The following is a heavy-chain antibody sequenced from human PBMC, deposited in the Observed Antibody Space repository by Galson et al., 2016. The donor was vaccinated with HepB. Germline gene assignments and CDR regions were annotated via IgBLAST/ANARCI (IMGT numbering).Heavy chain of an antibody. CDR2: IRSNPYGGTT. Sequence: SLRLSCATSGFTFGTYVLRWFRQAPGKGLEWVGLIRSNPYGGTTEYAASVKGRLTISRDDSKSFAYLQLTSLKIEDTAVYHCARDQDYVFGDRQRLDYWGQGTLVSVSS. CDR1: GFTFGTYV. V-gene: IGHV3-49*03. CDR3: ARDQDYVFGDRQRLDY. J-gene: IGHJ4*02. D-gene: IGHD3-10*02.